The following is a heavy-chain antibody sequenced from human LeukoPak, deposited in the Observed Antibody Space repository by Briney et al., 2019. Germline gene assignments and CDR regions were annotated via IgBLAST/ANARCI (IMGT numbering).Heavy chain of an antibody. D-gene: IGHD6-19*01. CDR3: ARGGSYSRGYYYGMDV. Sequence: GGSLRLSCAASGFTFSSYSMNWVRQAPGKGLEWVSYISSSGSTIYYADSVKGRFTISRDNAKNSLYLQMNSLRAEDTAVYYCARGGSYSRGYYYGMDVWGQGTTVTVSS. CDR1: GFTFSSYS. J-gene: IGHJ6*02. CDR2: ISSSGSTI. V-gene: IGHV3-48*04.